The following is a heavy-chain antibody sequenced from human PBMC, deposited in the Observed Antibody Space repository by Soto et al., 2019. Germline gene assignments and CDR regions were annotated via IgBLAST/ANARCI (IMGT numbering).Heavy chain of an antibody. V-gene: IGHV4-61*01. D-gene: IGHD5-18*01. CDR1: GDSVTFGHHY. CDR2: IYYSGST. CDR3: ARIPVDTYMINWFDP. J-gene: IGHJ5*02. Sequence: PSETLSLTCIVSGDSVTFGHHYWSWIRQPPGKGLEWIGYIYYSGSTNYNPSLKSRVSISLDTSKNQFSLRLTSVTAADTAVYYCARIPVDTYMINWFDPWGQGTLVTVSS.